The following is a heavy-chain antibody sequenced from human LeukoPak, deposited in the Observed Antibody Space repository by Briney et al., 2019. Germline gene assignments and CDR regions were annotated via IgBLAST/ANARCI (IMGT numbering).Heavy chain of an antibody. CDR2: INPSGGST. J-gene: IGHJ1*01. Sequence: GASVKASCKASGYTFTSYYMHWVRQAPGQGLEWMGIINPSGGSTSYAQKFQGRVTMTRDTSTSTVYMELSSLRSEDTAVYYCARDPSPDSSGFRAEYFQHWGQGTLVTVSS. V-gene: IGHV1-46*01. CDR3: ARDPSPDSSGFRAEYFQH. CDR1: GYTFTSYY. D-gene: IGHD3-22*01.